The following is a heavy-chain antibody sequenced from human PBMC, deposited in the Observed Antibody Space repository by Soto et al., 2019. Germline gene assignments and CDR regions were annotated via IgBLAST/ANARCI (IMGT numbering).Heavy chain of an antibody. J-gene: IGHJ5*02. D-gene: IGHD2-15*01. V-gene: IGHV1-8*01. CDR3: ARTPRYCSGGSCYSRWFDP. CDR2: MNPNSGNT. CDR1: GYTFTSYD. Sequence: ASVKVSCKASGYTFTSYDINWVRQATGQGLEWMGWMNPNSGNTDYAQKFQGRVTMTRNTSISTAYMELSSLRSEDTAVYYCARTPRYCSGGSCYSRWFDPWGQGTLVTVSS.